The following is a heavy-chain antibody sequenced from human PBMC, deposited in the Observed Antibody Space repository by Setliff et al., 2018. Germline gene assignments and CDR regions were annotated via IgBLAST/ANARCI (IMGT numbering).Heavy chain of an antibody. CDR3: ARPYNSDWYSTYGMDV. CDR2: IHDSGNPT. J-gene: IGHJ6*02. V-gene: IGHV3-11*04. Sequence: GGSLRLSCAASGFTFSNYYMTWIRQAPGKGLEWISYIHDSGNPTYYADSVKGRFTVSRDNAKNSLYLQMTSLRAEDTAVYYCARPYNSDWYSTYGMDVWGQGTTVTVSS. D-gene: IGHD6-19*01. CDR1: GFTFSNYY.